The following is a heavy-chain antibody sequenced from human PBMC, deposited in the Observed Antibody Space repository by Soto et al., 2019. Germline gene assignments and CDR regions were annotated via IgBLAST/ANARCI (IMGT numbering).Heavy chain of an antibody. CDR2: ISGSGGST. D-gene: IGHD2-2*01. V-gene: IGHV3-23*01. CDR3: ARVNFVSRAPSFDY. CDR1: GFTFSSYA. J-gene: IGHJ4*02. Sequence: GGSLRLSCAASGFTFSSYAMSWVRQAPGKGLEWVSAISGSGGSTYYADSVKGRFTISRDNSKNTLYLQMNSLRAEDTAVYYCARVNFVSRAPSFDYWGQGPLVPSPQ.